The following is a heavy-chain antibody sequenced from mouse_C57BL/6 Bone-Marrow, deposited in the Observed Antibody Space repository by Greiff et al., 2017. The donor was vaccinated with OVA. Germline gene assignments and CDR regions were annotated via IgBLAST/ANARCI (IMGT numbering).Heavy chain of an antibody. Sequence: VQLQQPGAELVMPGASVKLSCKASGYTFTSYWMHWVKQRPGQGLEWIREIDPSDSYTNYNQKFKGKSTLTVDKSSSTAYMQLSSLTSEDSAVYYCAREDYDSYYAMDYWGQGTSVTVSS. CDR3: AREDYDSYYAMDY. CDR1: GYTFTSYW. CDR2: IDPSDSYT. J-gene: IGHJ4*01. V-gene: IGHV1-69*01. D-gene: IGHD2-4*01.